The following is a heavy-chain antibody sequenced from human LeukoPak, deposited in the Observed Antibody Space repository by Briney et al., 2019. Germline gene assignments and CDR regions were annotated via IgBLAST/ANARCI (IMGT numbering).Heavy chain of an antibody. J-gene: IGHJ4*02. CDR2: ISYDGSNK. Sequence: GGSLRLSCAASGFTFSSYARHWVRQAPGKGLEWVAVISYDGSNKYYADSVKGRFTISRDNSKNTLYLQMNSLRAEDTAVYYCASGGDIVVVPAAHPLDYWGQGTLVTVSS. V-gene: IGHV3-30-3*01. D-gene: IGHD2-2*01. CDR3: ASGGDIVVVPAAHPLDY. CDR1: GFTFSSYA.